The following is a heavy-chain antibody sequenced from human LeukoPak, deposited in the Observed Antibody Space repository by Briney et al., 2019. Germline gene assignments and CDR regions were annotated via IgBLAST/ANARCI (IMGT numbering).Heavy chain of an antibody. CDR1: VFTFTIYY. CDR3: ACVVRGAFDI. D-gene: IGHD2-21*01. J-gene: IGHJ3*02. V-gene: IGHV1-46*03. CDR2: INPNCGST. Sequence: ASVTLSFTASVFTFTIYYMHWVRQAPGQGLEGMGIINPNCGSTSYPKKFQGTVTMTRDTSTSTVYMELSSLRAEDTAVYYCACVVRGAFDIWGQGTLVTVSS.